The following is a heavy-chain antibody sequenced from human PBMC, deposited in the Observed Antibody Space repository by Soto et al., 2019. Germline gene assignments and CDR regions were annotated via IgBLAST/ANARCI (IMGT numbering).Heavy chain of an antibody. CDR3: AKTVVDYIWGSYRTPTPVGWFDP. D-gene: IGHD3-16*02. CDR1: GFTFSSYA. CDR2: ISGSGGST. Sequence: GGSLRLSCAASGFTFSSYAMSWVRQAPGKGLEWVSAISGSGGSTYYADSVKGRFTISRDNSKNTLYLQMNSLRAEDTAVYYCAKTVVDYIWGSYRTPTPVGWFDPWGQGTLVTVSS. J-gene: IGHJ5*02. V-gene: IGHV3-23*01.